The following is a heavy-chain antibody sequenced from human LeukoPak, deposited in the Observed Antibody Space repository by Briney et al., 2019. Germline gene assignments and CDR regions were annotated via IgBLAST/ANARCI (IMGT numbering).Heavy chain of an antibody. CDR1: GFTFDDYA. CDR2: ISWNSGSI. V-gene: IGHV3-9*01. J-gene: IGHJ3*02. D-gene: IGHD6-13*01. Sequence: PGGSLRLSCAASGFTFDDYAMHWVRQAPGKGLEWVSGISWNSGSIGYADSVKGRFTISRDNAKNSLYLQMNSLRAEDTALYYCAKDIGSSWSGAFGIWGQGTMVTVSS. CDR3: AKDIGSSWSGAFGI.